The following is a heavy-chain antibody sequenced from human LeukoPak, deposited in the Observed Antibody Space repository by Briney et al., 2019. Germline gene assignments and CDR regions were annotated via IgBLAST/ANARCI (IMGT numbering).Heavy chain of an antibody. D-gene: IGHD6-19*01. J-gene: IGHJ6*02. CDR1: RFTFSSYG. Sequence: GGSLRLSCAASRFTFSSYGMHWVRQAPGKGLEWVAVISYDGSNKYYADSVKGRFTISRDNAKNSLYLQMNSLRAEDTAVYYCARAAQSGYSSGWYYYYYGMDVWGQGTTVTVSS. CDR2: ISYDGSNK. V-gene: IGHV3-30*03. CDR3: ARAAQSGYSSGWYYYYYGMDV.